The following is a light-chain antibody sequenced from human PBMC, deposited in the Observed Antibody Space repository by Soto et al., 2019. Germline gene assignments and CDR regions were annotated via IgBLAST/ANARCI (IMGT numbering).Light chain of an antibody. CDR3: QQYGSSPYT. Sequence: EIVLTQSPGTLSLSPGERATLSCRTSQSVRNSYLAWYQQKPGQAPRLLIYGASGRATGIPDRFSGSGSGTDITLTISRLESEDFAVYYCQQYGSSPYTFGQGTKLEI. J-gene: IGKJ2*01. CDR2: GAS. CDR1: QSVRNSY. V-gene: IGKV3-20*01.